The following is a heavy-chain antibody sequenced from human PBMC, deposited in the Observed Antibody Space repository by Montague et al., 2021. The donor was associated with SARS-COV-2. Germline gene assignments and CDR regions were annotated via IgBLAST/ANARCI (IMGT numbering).Heavy chain of an antibody. CDR1: AWPLSGYF. J-gene: IGHJ3*01. CDR2: ISHGGAT. CDR3: ARAPTFYDVLTGHDSELDV. Sequence: SETLSLTCGVSAWPLSGYFWSWVRPTTGKGLGRIGEISHGGATNYKPTLKSRATVSVDTSTNQFSLKLNSVTAADTGVYYCARAPTFYDVLTGHDSELDVWG. D-gene: IGHD3-9*01. V-gene: IGHV4-34*01.